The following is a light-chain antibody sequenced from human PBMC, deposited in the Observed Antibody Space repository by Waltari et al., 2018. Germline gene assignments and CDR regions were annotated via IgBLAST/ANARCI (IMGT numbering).Light chain of an antibody. J-gene: IGLJ1*01. CDR2: QDS. CDR3: QAWDSSTHYV. V-gene: IGLV3-1*01. Sequence: SYELTQPPSVSVSPGQTASIPCSGDKLGDKHACWYQQKPGQSPVLVIYQDSKRPSGIPERFSGSNSGNTATLTISGTQAMDEADYYCQAWDSSTHYVFGTGTKVTVL. CDR1: KLGDKH.